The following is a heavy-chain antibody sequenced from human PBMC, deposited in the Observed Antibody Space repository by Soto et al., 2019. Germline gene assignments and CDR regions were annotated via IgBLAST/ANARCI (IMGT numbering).Heavy chain of an antibody. J-gene: IGHJ5*02. CDR2: INPYNRNT. D-gene: IGHD4-17*01. Sequence: APVKVSCKSSGYNFTRFHIIWVRQAPGQGLEWMGWINPYNRNTDCTRKFQGRVTMTTDTPTSTAYMDLRSLTSDDTAVYYCARGYGDASWGKGARVTVSS. V-gene: IGHV1-18*04. CDR1: GYNFTRFH. CDR3: ARGYGDAS.